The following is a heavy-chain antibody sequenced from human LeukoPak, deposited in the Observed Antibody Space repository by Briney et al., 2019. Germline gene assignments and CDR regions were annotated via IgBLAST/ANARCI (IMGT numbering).Heavy chain of an antibody. CDR3: ARGPSYYYYYMDV. CDR1: GGSISSTYYY. J-gene: IGHJ6*03. CDR2: INHSGST. Sequence: PSETLSLTCTVSGGSISSTYYYWGWIRQPPGKGLEWIGEINHSGSTNYNPSLKSRVTVSVDTSKNQFSLKLSSVTAADTAVYYCARGPSYYYYYMDVWGKGTTVTVSS. V-gene: IGHV4-39*07.